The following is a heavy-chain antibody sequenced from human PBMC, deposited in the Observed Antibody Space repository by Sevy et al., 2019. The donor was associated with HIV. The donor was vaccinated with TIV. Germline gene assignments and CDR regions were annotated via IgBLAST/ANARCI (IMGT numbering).Heavy chain of an antibody. CDR1: GFTFSSYG. J-gene: IGHJ5*02. Sequence: GGSLRLSCAASGFTFSSYGMHWVRQAPGKGLEWVAVIWYDGSNKYYADSVKGRFTISRDNSKNTLYLQMNSLRAEDTAGYYCAREGCSSTSCYTSWFDPWGQGTLVTVSS. CDR3: AREGCSSTSCYTSWFDP. D-gene: IGHD2-2*02. CDR2: IWYDGSNK. V-gene: IGHV3-33*01.